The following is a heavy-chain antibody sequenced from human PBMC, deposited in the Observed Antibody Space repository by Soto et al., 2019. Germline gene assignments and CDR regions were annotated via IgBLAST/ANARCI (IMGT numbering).Heavy chain of an antibody. V-gene: IGHV4-34*01. CDR2: INHSGST. CDR1: GGSFSGYY. CDR3: ARGGGGSSWYRSPKYVY. J-gene: IGHJ4*02. D-gene: IGHD6-13*01. Sequence: SETLSLTCAVYGGSFSGYYWSWIRQPPGKGLEWIGEINHSGSTNYNPSLKSRVTISVDTSKNQFSLKLSSVTAADTAVYYCARGGGGSSWYRSPKYVYWGQGTLVTVSS.